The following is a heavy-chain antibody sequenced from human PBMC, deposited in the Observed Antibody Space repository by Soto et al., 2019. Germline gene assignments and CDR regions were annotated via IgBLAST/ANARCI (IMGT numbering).Heavy chain of an antibody. J-gene: IGHJ4*02. Sequence: QVQIVQSGPEEKSPGASVKLSCTTSGYIFADYAIHWVRQAPGQGLGWVGWTKADNGDTRYSPKFQRRLSITRDISASTSYMERSALRSADTGVFYCATSEWAWWGRGTLITVSS. CDR1: GYIFADYA. V-gene: IGHV1-3*05. CDR2: TKADNGDT. CDR3: ATSEWAW. D-gene: IGHD3-3*01.